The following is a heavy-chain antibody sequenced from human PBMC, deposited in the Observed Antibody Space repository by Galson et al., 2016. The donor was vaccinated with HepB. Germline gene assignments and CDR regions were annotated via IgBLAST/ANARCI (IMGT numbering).Heavy chain of an antibody. CDR2: IFHSGST. V-gene: IGHV4-4*02. D-gene: IGHD3-10*01. Sequence: ETLSLTCAVSGGSIRSSNWWSWVRQPPGKGLEWIGEIFHSGSTTYNPSLKSRITISMDKAKNHLSLDLISVTAADTAIYYCAREFAGVSAFDYWGPGTLVTVSS. CDR3: AREFAGVSAFDY. J-gene: IGHJ4*02. CDR1: GGSIRSSNW.